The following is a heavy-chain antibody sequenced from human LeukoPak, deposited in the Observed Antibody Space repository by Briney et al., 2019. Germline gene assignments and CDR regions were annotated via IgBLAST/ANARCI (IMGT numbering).Heavy chain of an antibody. CDR3: ARDSIAVADNWFDP. CDR2: IKQDGSEK. D-gene: IGHD6-19*01. V-gene: IGHV3-7*05. CDR1: GFTFSSYW. J-gene: IGHJ5*02. Sequence: GGSLRLSCAASGFTFSSYWMSWVHQAPGKGLEWVANIKQDGSEKYYVDSVKGRFTISRDNAKNSLYLQMNSLRAEDTAVYYCARDSIAVADNWFDPWGQGTLVTVSS.